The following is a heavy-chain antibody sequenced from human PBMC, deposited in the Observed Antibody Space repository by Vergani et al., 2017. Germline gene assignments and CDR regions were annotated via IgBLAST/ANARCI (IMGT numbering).Heavy chain of an antibody. Sequence: EVQLVESGGGLVKPGGSLRLSCAASGFTFSSYSMNWVRQAPGKGLEWVSSISSSSSYIYYADSVKGRFTISRDNAKNSLYLQMNSLRAEDTAVYYCARDRAGLAVAGTTVGYWGQGILVTVSS. D-gene: IGHD6-19*01. CDR2: ISSSSSYI. CDR1: GFTFSSYS. J-gene: IGHJ4*02. CDR3: ARDRAGLAVAGTTVGY. V-gene: IGHV3-21*01.